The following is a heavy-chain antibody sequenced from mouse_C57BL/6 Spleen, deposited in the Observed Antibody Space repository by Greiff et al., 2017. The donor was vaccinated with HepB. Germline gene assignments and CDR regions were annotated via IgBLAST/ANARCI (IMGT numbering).Heavy chain of an antibody. J-gene: IGHJ2*01. Sequence: LVESGPELVKPGASVKISCKASGYAFSSSWMNWVKQRPGKGLEWIGRIYPGDGDTNYNGKFKGKATLTADKSSSTAYMQLSSLTSEDSAVYFCARPGPTGYFDYWGQGTTLTVSS. V-gene: IGHV1-82*01. D-gene: IGHD4-1*01. CDR2: IYPGDGDT. CDR3: ARPGPTGYFDY. CDR1: GYAFSSSW.